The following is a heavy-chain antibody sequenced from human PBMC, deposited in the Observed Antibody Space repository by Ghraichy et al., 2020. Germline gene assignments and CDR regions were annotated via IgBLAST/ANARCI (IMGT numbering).Heavy chain of an antibody. J-gene: IGHJ5*02. CDR2: IYVGDKT. Sequence: GGSLRLSCVASGFTVSSSYVTWVRQAPGKGLEWVSVIYVGDKTYYADSVKGRFTISRDNPRNTLFLQMDSLRPEDTAVYYCARATRGWFDPWGQGTLVTVSS. V-gene: IGHV3-53*01. CDR3: ARATRGWFDP. CDR1: GFTVSSSY. D-gene: IGHD2-2*01.